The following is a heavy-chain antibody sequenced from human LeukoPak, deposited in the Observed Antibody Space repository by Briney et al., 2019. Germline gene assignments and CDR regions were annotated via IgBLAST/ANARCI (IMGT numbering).Heavy chain of an antibody. CDR1: AFTFSSYG. V-gene: IGHV3-30*02. D-gene: IGHD6-19*01. J-gene: IGHJ3*02. CDR2: IRYDGSNK. Sequence: GGSLRLSCAASAFTFSSYGMHWLRQAPGKGLEWVAFIRYDGSNKYYADSVKGRFTISRDSSKNTLSLQMNSLRAEDTAVYYCAKDTQQWLSDAFDIWGQGTMVTVSS. CDR3: AKDTQQWLSDAFDI.